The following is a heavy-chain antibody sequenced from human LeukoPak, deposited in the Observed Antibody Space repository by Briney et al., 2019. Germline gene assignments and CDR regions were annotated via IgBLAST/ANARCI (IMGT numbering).Heavy chain of an antibody. Sequence: GGSLRLSCAASGFSFSYYWISWVRQAPGKGLEWVGNTKEDGSRSSYVDSVKGRVTISRDNAKNSLYLQMKSLRAEDTAVYYCAKGGVVGTRYYFDAWGQGTLVTVSS. CDR1: GFSFSYYW. J-gene: IGHJ4*02. D-gene: IGHD3-16*01. V-gene: IGHV3-7*02. CDR2: TKEDGSRS. CDR3: AKGGVVGTRYYFDA.